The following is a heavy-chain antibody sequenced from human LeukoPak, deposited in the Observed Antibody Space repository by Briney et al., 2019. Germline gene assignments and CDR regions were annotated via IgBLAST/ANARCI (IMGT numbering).Heavy chain of an antibody. Sequence: AGSLTPSCAIAGFTFTTCWLAWVRQAPGKGLEWVSYISRSGSTRYYADSVKGRFTISRDNAKNSLYLQMNSLRAEDTAVYYCASVATMVRVPLDASEAWGQGKMVSVSS. V-gene: IGHV3-48*03. CDR1: GFTFTTCW. D-gene: IGHD3-10*01. CDR2: ISRSGSTR. CDR3: ASVATMVRVPLDASEA. J-gene: IGHJ3*01.